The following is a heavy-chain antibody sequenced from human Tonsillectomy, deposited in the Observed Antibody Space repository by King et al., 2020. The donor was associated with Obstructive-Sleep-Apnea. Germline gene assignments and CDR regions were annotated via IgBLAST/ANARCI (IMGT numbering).Heavy chain of an antibody. J-gene: IGHJ4*02. Sequence: VQLQESGPGLVKPSQTLSLTCTVSGGSLNSGTYYWTWIRQLPGKGLEWIGYIAYSGKFYYNPSLKSRVSILGDTSKNQFSLKLSSVTAADTAVYYCARDSRSGWYHYFDYWGQGTVVTVSS. CDR3: ARDSRSGWYHYFDY. D-gene: IGHD6-19*01. CDR1: GGSLNSGTYY. CDR2: IAYSGKF. V-gene: IGHV4-31*03.